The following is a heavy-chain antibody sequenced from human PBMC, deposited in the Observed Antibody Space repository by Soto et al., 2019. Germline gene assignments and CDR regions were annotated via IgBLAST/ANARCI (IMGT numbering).Heavy chain of an antibody. V-gene: IGHV3-23*01. CDR1: GFTFSSYA. CDR3: AKDPHGDYLLNWFDP. D-gene: IGHD4-17*01. J-gene: IGHJ5*02. Sequence: EVQLLESGGGLVQPGGSLRLSCAASGFTFSSYAMTWVRQAPGKGLEWVSVISGSGGSTYYADSVKGRFTISRDNSKNPLYLQMNSLRAEDTAVYYCAKDPHGDYLLNWFDPWGQGTLVTVSS. CDR2: ISGSGGST.